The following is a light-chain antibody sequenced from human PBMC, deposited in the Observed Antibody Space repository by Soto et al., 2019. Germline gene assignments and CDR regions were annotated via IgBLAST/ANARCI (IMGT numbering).Light chain of an antibody. CDR3: QQRSNWSSLT. CDR2: DAT. J-gene: IGKJ4*01. V-gene: IGKV3-11*01. Sequence: EIVLTQSPATLSQSPGEGATLSCRASQSVSNYLAWYQQKPGQAPRLLIYDATNRATGIPARFSGSGSGTEFTLTFSSLEPEDFAVYYCQQRSNWSSLTFGGGTKVEIK. CDR1: QSVSNY.